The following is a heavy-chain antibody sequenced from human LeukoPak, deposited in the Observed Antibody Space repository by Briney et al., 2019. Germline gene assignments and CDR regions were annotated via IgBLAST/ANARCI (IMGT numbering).Heavy chain of an antibody. CDR1: GYTFTSYG. D-gene: IGHD2/OR15-2a*01. CDR3: ARGETSIYYYYTDG. J-gene: IGHJ6*03. CDR2: ISAYNGNT. Sequence: ASVKVSCKASGYTFTSYGIYWVRQAPGQGLEWMGWISAYNGNTNYAQKLQGRVTMTTDTSTSTAYMELRSLRSDNTAEYYCARGETSIYYYYTDGWGKGTTVTVSS. V-gene: IGHV1-18*01.